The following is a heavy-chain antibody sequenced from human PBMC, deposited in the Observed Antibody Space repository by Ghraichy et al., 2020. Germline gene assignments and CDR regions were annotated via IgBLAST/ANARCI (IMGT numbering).Heavy chain of an antibody. V-gene: IGHV4-34*01. CDR2: INHSGST. J-gene: IGHJ4*02. D-gene: IGHD6-19*01. CDR3: ASGIAVAHPNHTYYFDY. CDR1: GGSFSGYY. Sequence: SETLSLTCAVYGGSFSGYYWSWIRQPPGKGLEWIGEINHSGSTNYNPSLKSRVTISVDTSKNQFSLKLSAVTAADTAVYYCASGIAVAHPNHTYYFDYWGQGTLVTVSS.